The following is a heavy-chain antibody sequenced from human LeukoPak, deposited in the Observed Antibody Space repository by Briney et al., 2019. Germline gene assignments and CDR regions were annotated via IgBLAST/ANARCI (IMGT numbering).Heavy chain of an antibody. J-gene: IGHJ4*02. CDR1: GFTFNNYG. CDR3: AKPMTTVTPFDY. V-gene: IGHV3-30*02. CDR2: IRYDGSNK. D-gene: IGHD4-17*01. Sequence: GAQRLSCAASGFTFNNYGMHWVRQAPGKGLEWVAFIRYDGSNKYYEESVKGRFTISRDDSKNTLYLQMKSLRAEDTAVYYCAKPMTTVTPFDYWGQGTLVTVSS.